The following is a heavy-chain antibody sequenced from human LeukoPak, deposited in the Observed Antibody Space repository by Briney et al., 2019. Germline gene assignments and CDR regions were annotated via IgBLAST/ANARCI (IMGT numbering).Heavy chain of an antibody. J-gene: IGHJ5*02. CDR1: GFTFDDYA. V-gene: IGHV3-9*01. CDR2: ISWNSGSI. Sequence: PGGSLRLSCAASGFTFDDYAMHWVRQAPGKGLEWVSGISWNSGSIGYADSVKGRFTISRDNAKNSLYLQVNSLRAEDTALYYCAKDTGPWGQGTLVTVSS. CDR3: AKDTGP.